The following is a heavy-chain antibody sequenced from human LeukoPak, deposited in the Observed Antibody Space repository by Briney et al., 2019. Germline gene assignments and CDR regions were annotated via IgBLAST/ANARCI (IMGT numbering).Heavy chain of an antibody. CDR3: ARAKSQEYAFDI. V-gene: IGHV4-59*01. J-gene: IGHJ3*02. CDR1: GGSISSYY. CDR2: IYYSGST. Sequence: SETLSLTCTVSGGSISSYYWSWIRQPPGKGLEWIGYIYYSGSTNYNPSLKSRVTISVDTSKNQFSLRLSSVTAADTAVYYCARAKSQEYAFDIWGQGTMVTVSS.